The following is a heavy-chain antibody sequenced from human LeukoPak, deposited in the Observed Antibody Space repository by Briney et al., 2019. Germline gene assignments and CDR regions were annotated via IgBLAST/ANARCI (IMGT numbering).Heavy chain of an antibody. CDR1: GFTFNSYT. J-gene: IGHJ4*02. D-gene: IGHD3-9*01. CDR2: ISAGGGIT. CDR3: AKGDPPTYYDILTGQDY. V-gene: IGHV3-23*01. Sequence: PGGSLRLSCAASGFTFNSYTMSWVRQAPGKGLEWVAGISAGGGITYYADSVKGRFTISRDNAKNILYLQLNSLRAEDTAVYYCAKGDPPTYYDILTGQDYWGQGTLVSVSS.